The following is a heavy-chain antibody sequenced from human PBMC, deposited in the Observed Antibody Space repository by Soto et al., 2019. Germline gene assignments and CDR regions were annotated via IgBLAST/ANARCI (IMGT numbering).Heavy chain of an antibody. J-gene: IGHJ3*02. V-gene: IGHV3-30-3*01. Sequence: QVQLVESGGGVVQPGRSLRLSCAASGFTFSSYAMHWVRQAPGKGLEWVAVISYDGSNKYYADSVKGRFTISRDNSKNTLYLQMNSLRAEDTAVYYCARELVVYAQGPIWDAFDIWGQGTMVTVSS. D-gene: IGHD2-8*02. CDR3: ARELVVYAQGPIWDAFDI. CDR1: GFTFSSYA. CDR2: ISYDGSNK.